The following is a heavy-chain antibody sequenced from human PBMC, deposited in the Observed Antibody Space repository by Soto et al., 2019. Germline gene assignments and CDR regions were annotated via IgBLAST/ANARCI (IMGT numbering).Heavy chain of an antibody. V-gene: IGHV4-59*01. CDR1: GGSISSYY. CDR3: ARGPVGEIPYY. CDR2: IYYSGST. Sequence: PSETLSLTRTVSGGSISSYYWSWIRQPPGKGLEWIGYIYYSGSTNYNPSLKSRVTISVDTSKNQFSLKLSSVTAADTAVYYCARGPVGEIPYYWGQGPRVTVSS. J-gene: IGHJ4*02. D-gene: IGHD3-16*02.